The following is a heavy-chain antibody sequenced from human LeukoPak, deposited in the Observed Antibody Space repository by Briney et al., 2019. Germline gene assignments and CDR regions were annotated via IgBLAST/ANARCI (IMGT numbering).Heavy chain of an antibody. Sequence: GGSLRLSCAASGFTFSSYAMTWVRQGPGKGLERVSGITNSGGTTWYADSVKGRFTISRDNSKNTLYLQMNSLRAEDTAVYYCAKGALGYCSGDRRYPFDYWGQGTLVTVSS. CDR1: GFTFSSYA. CDR3: AKGALGYCSGDRRYPFDY. J-gene: IGHJ4*02. D-gene: IGHD2-15*01. CDR2: ITNSGGTT. V-gene: IGHV3-23*01.